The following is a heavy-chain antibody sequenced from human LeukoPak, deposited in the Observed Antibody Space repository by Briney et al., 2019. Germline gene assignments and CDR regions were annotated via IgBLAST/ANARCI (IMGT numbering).Heavy chain of an antibody. D-gene: IGHD3-3*01. CDR1: GGSINSYY. J-gene: IGHJ4*02. CDR3: ARGLDFWSGYHFDY. CDR2: IYYSGST. Sequence: PSETLSPTCTVSGGSINSYYWSWIRQPPGKGLEWIGYIYYSGSTDYNPSLRSRVTISVDTSKNQFSLRLSSVTAADTAVYYCARGLDFWSGYHFDYWGQGTLVTVSS. V-gene: IGHV4-59*12.